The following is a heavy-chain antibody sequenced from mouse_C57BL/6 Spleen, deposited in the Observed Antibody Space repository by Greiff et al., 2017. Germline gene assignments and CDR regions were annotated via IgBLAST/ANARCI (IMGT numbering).Heavy chain of an antibody. J-gene: IGHJ1*03. Sequence: VQLKQSGTVLARPGASVKMSCKTSGYTFTSYWMHWVKQRPGQGLEWIGAIYPGNSDTSYNQKFKGKAKLTAVTSASTAYMELSSLTNEDSAVYYCTRVFHYYGSSYGYFDVWGTGTTVTVSS. CDR3: TRVFHYYGSSYGYFDV. V-gene: IGHV1-5*01. CDR2: IYPGNSDT. D-gene: IGHD1-1*01. CDR1: GYTFTSYW.